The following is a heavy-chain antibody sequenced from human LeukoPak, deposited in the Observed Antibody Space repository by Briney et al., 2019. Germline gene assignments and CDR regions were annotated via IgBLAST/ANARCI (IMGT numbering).Heavy chain of an antibody. D-gene: IGHD2-2*01. Sequence: WGSLRLSCAASGFTFSTYWMTWLRQARGKGLEGVANINKEGSEKCYMDSVKVRFTISRDNAQNSLSLQMYSLRAQDTAVYYCARDAVHCSGISCLTAEWGQARQVTVPS. J-gene: IGHJ1*01. CDR2: INKEGSEK. CDR1: GFTFSTYW. CDR3: ARDAVHCSGISCLTAE. V-gene: IGHV3-7*03.